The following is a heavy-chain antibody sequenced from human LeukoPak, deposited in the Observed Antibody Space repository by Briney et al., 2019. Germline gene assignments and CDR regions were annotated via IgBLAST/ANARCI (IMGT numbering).Heavy chain of an antibody. J-gene: IGHJ4*02. CDR3: ARAKARMTTVTPIDY. CDR2: INSDGSST. CDR1: GFTFSSYW. V-gene: IGHV3-74*01. D-gene: IGHD4-17*01. Sequence: GGSLRLSCAASGFTFSSYWMHWVRQAPGKGLVWVSRINSDGSSTSYADSVKGRFTISRDNSKNTLYLQMNSLRAEDTAVYYCARAKARMTTVTPIDYWGQGTLVTVSS.